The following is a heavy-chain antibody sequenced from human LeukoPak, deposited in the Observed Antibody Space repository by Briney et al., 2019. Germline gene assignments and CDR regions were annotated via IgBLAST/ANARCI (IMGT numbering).Heavy chain of an antibody. CDR1: GFTFSSYS. CDR3: ARDLMVVLTATTARDY. J-gene: IGHJ4*02. V-gene: IGHV3-21*06. Sequence: PGGSLRLSCAASGFTFSSYSMNWVRQAPGKGLEWVSSISSSSSYVYYADSVKGRFTISRDNAKHSLYLQMNSLRAEDTAVYYCARDLMVVLTATTARDYWGQGTRVTVSS. CDR2: ISSSSSYV. D-gene: IGHD2-21*02.